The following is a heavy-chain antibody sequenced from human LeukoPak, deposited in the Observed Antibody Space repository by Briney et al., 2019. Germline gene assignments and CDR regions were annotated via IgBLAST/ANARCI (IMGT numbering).Heavy chain of an antibody. CDR3: ASTSDIVVVPAAIPRRDLYYYYYYYMDV. Sequence: SETLSLTCTVSGGSLSSYYWSWIRQPPGKGLEWIGYIYYSGSTNYNTSLKSRVTISVDTSKNQFSLKLSSVTAADTAVYYCASTSDIVVVPAAIPRRDLYYYYYYYMDVWGKGTTVTVSS. D-gene: IGHD2-2*01. V-gene: IGHV4-59*01. CDR1: GGSLSSYY. CDR2: IYYSGST. J-gene: IGHJ6*03.